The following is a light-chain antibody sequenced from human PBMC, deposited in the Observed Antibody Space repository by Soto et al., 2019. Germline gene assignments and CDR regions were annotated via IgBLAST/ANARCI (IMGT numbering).Light chain of an antibody. CDR1: QSVSSG. CDR2: DAS. V-gene: IGKV3-15*01. Sequence: EIVMTQSPATLSVSPGERATLSCRASQSVSSGLAWYQQNPGQAPRLLIYDASTRATGIPARFSGSGSGTEFTLTISSLQSEDIAVYYCQQYNNWPLPTFGQGTRLEI. J-gene: IGKJ5*01. CDR3: QQYNNWPLPT.